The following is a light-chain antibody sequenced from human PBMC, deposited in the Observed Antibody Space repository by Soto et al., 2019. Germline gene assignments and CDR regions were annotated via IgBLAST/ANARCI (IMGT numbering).Light chain of an antibody. V-gene: IGKV3-20*01. Sequence: EIMLTQSPGTLSLSPGERVTLSCRASQSVSSSYLAWYQQKPGQAPRLLIYGASSRATGIPDRFSGSGSGTDFTLTISRLEPEDFAVYYCQQYGSSPTFGQGTKVEIK. CDR2: GAS. J-gene: IGKJ1*01. CDR1: QSVSSSY. CDR3: QQYGSSPT.